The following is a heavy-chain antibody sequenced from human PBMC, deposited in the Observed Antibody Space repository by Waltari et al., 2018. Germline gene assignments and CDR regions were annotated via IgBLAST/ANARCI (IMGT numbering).Heavy chain of an antibody. J-gene: IGHJ4*02. CDR1: GFTFDDYA. V-gene: IGHV3-9*01. D-gene: IGHD2-8*01. Sequence: EVQLVESGGGLVQPGRSVRLSCAASGFTFDDYAMHWVRQAPGKGLEWVSGISWNSGSIGYADSVKGRFTISRDNAKNSLYLQMNSLRAEDTALYYCAKESEVYLFESWGQGTLVTVSS. CDR3: AKESEVYLFES. CDR2: ISWNSGSI.